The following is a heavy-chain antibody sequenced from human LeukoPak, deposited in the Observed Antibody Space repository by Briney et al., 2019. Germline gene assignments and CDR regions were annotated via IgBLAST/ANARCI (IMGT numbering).Heavy chain of an antibody. V-gene: IGHV4-4*07. D-gene: IGHD3-16*01. Sequence: PSETLSLTCSVSGRSINSNYWSWIRQSDGKGPEWIGRVYPTGKTHYNPSLLGRVTMSVDTSSSQVSLRLNSVTATDTAVYYCARGGTRDLLLDPWGQGTLVTVSS. CDR1: GRSINSNY. J-gene: IGHJ5*02. CDR2: VYPTGKT. CDR3: ARGGTRDLLLDP.